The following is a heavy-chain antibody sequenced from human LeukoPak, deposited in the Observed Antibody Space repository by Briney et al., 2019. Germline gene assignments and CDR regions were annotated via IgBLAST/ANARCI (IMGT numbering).Heavy chain of an antibody. V-gene: IGHV3-43D*04. Sequence: AGGSLRLSCAASGFTFDDYAMHWVRQAPGKGLEWVSLIRWDGGSTYYADSVKGRFSISRDNSKNSLYLQMNSLRAEDTALYYCAKDISQRCSGGSCYSDVVFQHWGQGTLVTVSS. J-gene: IGHJ1*01. CDR2: IRWDGGST. CDR1: GFTFDDYA. D-gene: IGHD2-15*01. CDR3: AKDISQRCSGGSCYSDVVFQH.